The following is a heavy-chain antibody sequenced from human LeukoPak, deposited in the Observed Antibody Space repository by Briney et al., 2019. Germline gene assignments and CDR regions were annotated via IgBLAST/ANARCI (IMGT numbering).Heavy chain of an antibody. CDR2: ISTSAGDT. Sequence: GGSLRLSCAASGFTFSSYAMSWVRQAPGKGPEWVSAISTSAGDTYYTDSVKGRFTISRDNSENTLFLQMNSLRAEDTAVYYCAKHIIVGTTKSMDSWGQGTLVTVSS. J-gene: IGHJ4*02. V-gene: IGHV3-23*01. D-gene: IGHD1-26*01. CDR3: AKHIIVGTTKSMDS. CDR1: GFTFSSYA.